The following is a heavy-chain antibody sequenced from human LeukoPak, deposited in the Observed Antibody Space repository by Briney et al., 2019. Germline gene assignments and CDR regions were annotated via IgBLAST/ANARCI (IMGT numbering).Heavy chain of an antibody. J-gene: IGHJ5*02. CDR2: ISDNGLRT. CDR1: GFTFSSYA. D-gene: IGHD5-12*01. Sequence: GGSLRLSCAASGFTFSSYAMYWVRQSPGKGLEWVALISDNGLRTNYAESLKGRFTVSRDNSMNTINLQMNNLKVEDTAVYFCARERRGYGYGTLDLWGLGTLVSVSS. CDR3: ARERRGYGYGTLDL. V-gene: IGHV3-30*14.